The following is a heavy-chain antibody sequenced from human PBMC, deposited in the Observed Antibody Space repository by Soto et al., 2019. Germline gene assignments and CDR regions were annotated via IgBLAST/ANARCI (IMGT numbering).Heavy chain of an antibody. J-gene: IGHJ3*02. Sequence: SGPTLVNPTQTLTLTCTFSGFSLSTSGVGVGWIRQPPGKALEWLALIYWDDDKRYSPSLKSRLTITKDTSKNQVVLTMTNMDPVDTATYYCAHSYYDSSGYYSHLRAFDIWGQGTMVTVSS. CDR2: IYWDDDK. D-gene: IGHD3-22*01. V-gene: IGHV2-5*02. CDR3: AHSYYDSSGYYSHLRAFDI. CDR1: GFSLSTSGVG.